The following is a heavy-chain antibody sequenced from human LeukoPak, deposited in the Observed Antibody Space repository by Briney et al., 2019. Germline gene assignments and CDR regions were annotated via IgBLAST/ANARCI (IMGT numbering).Heavy chain of an antibody. CDR1: GYTFTGYY. D-gene: IGHD6-25*01. J-gene: IGHJ4*02. CDR3: ARDLRRADFDY. V-gene: IGHV1-18*04. Sequence: ASVKVSCKASGYTFTGYYMHWVRQAPGQGLERMGWISAYNGNTNYAQKLQGRVTMTTDTSTSTAYMELRSLRSDDTAVYYCARDLRRADFDYWGQGTLVTVSS. CDR2: ISAYNGNT.